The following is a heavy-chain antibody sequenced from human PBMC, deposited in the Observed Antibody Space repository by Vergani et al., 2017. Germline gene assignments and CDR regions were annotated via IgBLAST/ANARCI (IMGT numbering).Heavy chain of an antibody. Sequence: QVQLVQSGAEVKKPGASVKVSCKASGYTFTSYDINWVRQATGQGLEWMGWMNPNSGNTGYAQKFQGRVTMTRNTSISTAYMELSSLRSEDTAVYYCAREVVRSHGPHNYYYYMDVWGKGTTVTVSS. CDR1: GYTFTSYD. CDR2: MNPNSGNT. J-gene: IGHJ6*03. CDR3: AREVVRSHGPHNYYYYMDV. D-gene: IGHD2-15*01. V-gene: IGHV1-8*01.